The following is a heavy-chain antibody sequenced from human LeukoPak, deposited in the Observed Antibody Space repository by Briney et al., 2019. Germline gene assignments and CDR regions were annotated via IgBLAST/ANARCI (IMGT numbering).Heavy chain of an antibody. J-gene: IGHJ4*02. CDR1: GFTFDDYA. D-gene: IGHD6-19*01. Sequence: GGSLRLSCAASGFTFDDYAMHWVRQAPGKGLEWVSGISWNSGSIGYADSVKGRFTISRDNAKNSLYLQMNSLRAEDTALYYCAKGGSGGWYSTPYYFDYWGQGTLVTVSS. CDR3: AKGGSGGWYSTPYYFDY. CDR2: ISWNSGSI. V-gene: IGHV3-9*01.